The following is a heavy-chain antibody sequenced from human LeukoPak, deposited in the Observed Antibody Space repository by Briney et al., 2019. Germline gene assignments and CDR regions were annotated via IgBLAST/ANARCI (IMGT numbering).Heavy chain of an antibody. V-gene: IGHV3-30*02. CDR3: CAVVTPDDY. CDR2: IRYDGSNK. J-gene: IGHJ4*02. D-gene: IGHD4-23*01. Sequence: PGGSLRLSXAASGFTFSSYGMHWVRQGPGKGLEWVAFIRYDGSNKYYADSVKGRFTISRDNSKNTLYLQMNSLRAEDTAVYYCCAVVTPDDYWGQGTLVTVSS. CDR1: GFTFSSYG.